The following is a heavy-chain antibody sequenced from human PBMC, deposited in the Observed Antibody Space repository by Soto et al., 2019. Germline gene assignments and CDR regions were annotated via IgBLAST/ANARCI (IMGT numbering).Heavy chain of an antibody. Sequence: QVQLVQSGAEGKKPGSSVKVSCKTSGVSFNNNGIGWVRQAPGHGLEWMGGVSPPFRTSNYARKFQGRISITADASTGTVNMELSSLTSEDTAQYYCARVLYYGSGSYSPYGMEVWGQGTTVTVSS. CDR2: VSPPFRTS. CDR1: GVSFNNNG. CDR3: ARVLYYGSGSYSPYGMEV. V-gene: IGHV1-69*01. D-gene: IGHD3-10*01. J-gene: IGHJ6*02.